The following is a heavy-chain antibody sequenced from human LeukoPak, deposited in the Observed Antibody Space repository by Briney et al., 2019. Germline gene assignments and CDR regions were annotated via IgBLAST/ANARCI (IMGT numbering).Heavy chain of an antibody. D-gene: IGHD4-11*01. CDR2: ISTSSSYI. J-gene: IGHJ4*02. CDR3: AGESQSASSWDSNFDY. Sequence: GGSLRLSCAASGFTFSRYSMNWVRQAPGKGLEWVSSISTSSSYIHYADSVKGRFTISRDNAKKSLFLQMNSLRAEDTAVYYCAGESQSASSWDSNFDYWGQGTLVTVSS. V-gene: IGHV3-21*01. CDR1: GFTFSRYS.